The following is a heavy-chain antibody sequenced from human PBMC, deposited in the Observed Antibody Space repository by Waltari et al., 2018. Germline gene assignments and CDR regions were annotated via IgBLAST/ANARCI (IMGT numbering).Heavy chain of an antibody. J-gene: IGHJ4*02. D-gene: IGHD3-10*01. Sequence: QVQLQESGPGLVKPSETLSLTCTVSGGSISSYYWSWIRQPPGKGLEWIGYIYYSGSTNYNPSLKSRVTISVDTSKNTVYLQVNSLRAEDTAVYYCAKEGSSGNYPTEFDYWGQGTLVTVSS. CDR3: AKEGSSGNYPTEFDY. CDR1: GGSISSYY. CDR2: IYYSGST. V-gene: IGHV4-59*12.